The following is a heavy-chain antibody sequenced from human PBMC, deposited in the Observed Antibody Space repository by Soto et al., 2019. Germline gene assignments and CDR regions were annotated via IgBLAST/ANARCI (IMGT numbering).Heavy chain of an antibody. J-gene: IGHJ5*02. V-gene: IGHV3-48*02. CDR1: GFTYNPSN. CDR2: ITGRSGTI. CDR3: ARDNGMAGSFDP. D-gene: IGHD2-8*01. Sequence: PGGSLRLSCAASGFTYNPSNLNSVRQTTGKGLEWISYITGRSGTIFYADSVKGRFTISRDNAKSSLYLQMNSLRDEDTSVYDCARDNGMAGSFDPWGQGTLVTVSS.